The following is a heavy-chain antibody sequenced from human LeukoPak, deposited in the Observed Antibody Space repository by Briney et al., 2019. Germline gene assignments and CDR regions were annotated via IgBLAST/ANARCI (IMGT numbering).Heavy chain of an antibody. Sequence: SETLSLTCAVYGGSFSGYDWTWIRQPPGKGLERIGEINHSGSTNYNPSLKSRLIISVVTSKNQFSLSLSSVTAADTAVYYCARWEVRLNAFEMWGQGTMVTVSS. J-gene: IGHJ3*02. D-gene: IGHD3-10*01. CDR3: ARWEVRLNAFEM. CDR1: GGSFSGYD. V-gene: IGHV4-34*10. CDR2: INHSGST.